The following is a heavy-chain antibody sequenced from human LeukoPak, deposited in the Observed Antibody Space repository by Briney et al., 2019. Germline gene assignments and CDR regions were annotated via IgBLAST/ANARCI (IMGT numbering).Heavy chain of an antibody. CDR1: GFTFSSYS. D-gene: IGHD3-3*01. J-gene: IGHJ3*02. V-gene: IGHV3-21*04. CDR3: AKFYDFWSGYLDAFDI. CDR2: ISSSSSYI. Sequence: GGSLRLSCAASGFTFSSYSMNWVRQAPGKGLEWVSSISSSSSYIYYADSVKGRFTISRDNSKNTLYLQMNSLRAEDTAVYYCAKFYDFWSGYLDAFDIWGQGTMVTVSS.